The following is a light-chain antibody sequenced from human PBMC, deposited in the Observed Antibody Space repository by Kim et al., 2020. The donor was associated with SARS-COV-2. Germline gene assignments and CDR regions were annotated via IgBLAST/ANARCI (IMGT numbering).Light chain of an antibody. CDR2: DAS. CDR1: RGAGSY. J-gene: IGKJ5*01. Sequence: LAPWERATPSCVASRGAGSYVAWYQLTPDQSPMLLIYDASNRATGIPSRFSGSGSGTVLPHTISSLESEDFAVFYCQQRYNWPPTFGQGTRLEIK. V-gene: IGKV3-11*01. CDR3: QQRYNWPPT.